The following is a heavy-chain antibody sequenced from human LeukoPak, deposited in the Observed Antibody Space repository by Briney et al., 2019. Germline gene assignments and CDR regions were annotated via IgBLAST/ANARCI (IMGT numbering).Heavy chain of an antibody. J-gene: IGHJ5*02. D-gene: IGHD3-10*01. Sequence: SETLALTCAVSGVSISSSNWWSWVRQPPGKGLEWIGEIYHSGSTNYNPSLKSRVTISVDKSKNQFSLKLSSVTAADTAVYYCAREARTSMGFGEGWFDPWGQGTLVTVSS. CDR3: AREARTSMGFGEGWFDP. CDR2: IYHSGST. CDR1: GVSISSSNW. V-gene: IGHV4-4*02.